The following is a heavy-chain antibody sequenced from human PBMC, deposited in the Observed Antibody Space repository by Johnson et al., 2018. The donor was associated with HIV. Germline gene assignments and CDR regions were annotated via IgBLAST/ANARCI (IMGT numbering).Heavy chain of an antibody. V-gene: IGHV3-30*14. CDR1: GFTFSNNA. CDR2: ISYDGTNT. D-gene: IGHD6-6*01. CDR3: ASGVTARAPLLI. Sequence: QVKLVESGGGLVQPRGSLRLSCAASGFTFSNNAIHWVRQAPGKGLEWVAVISYDGTNTYYADSVRGRFTISRDNSRNTVSLQMIILRPKDTAMYYCASGVTARAPLLIWGQGTMVTVSS. J-gene: IGHJ3*02.